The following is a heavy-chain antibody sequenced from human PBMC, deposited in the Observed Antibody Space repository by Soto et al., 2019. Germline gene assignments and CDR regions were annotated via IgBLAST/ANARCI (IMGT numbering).Heavy chain of an antibody. D-gene: IGHD5-12*01. J-gene: IGHJ4*02. Sequence: GGSLRLSCAASGFTFSSYGMHWVRQAPGKGLEWVAVISYDGSNKYYADSVKGRFTISRDNSKNTLYLQMNSLRAEDTAVYYCAKDRPPFGYDWAPFDYWGQGTLVTVSS. CDR1: GFTFSSYG. CDR2: ISYDGSNK. CDR3: AKDRPPFGYDWAPFDY. V-gene: IGHV3-30*18.